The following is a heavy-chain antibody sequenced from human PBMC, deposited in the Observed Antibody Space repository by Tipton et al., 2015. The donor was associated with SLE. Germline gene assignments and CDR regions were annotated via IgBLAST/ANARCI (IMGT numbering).Heavy chain of an antibody. CDR2: IGWNSGYI. CDR1: GFTFDDYA. J-gene: IGHJ4*02. V-gene: IGHV3-9*01. D-gene: IGHD3-22*01. Sequence: SLRLSCAASGFTFDDYAMHWVRQAPGKGLEWVSGIGWNSGYIGYADSVEGRFTISRDNAKNSLHLQMDTLRAEDTAVYYCACLDSRSTLPDWGQGTLVTVSS. CDR3: ACLDSRSTLPD.